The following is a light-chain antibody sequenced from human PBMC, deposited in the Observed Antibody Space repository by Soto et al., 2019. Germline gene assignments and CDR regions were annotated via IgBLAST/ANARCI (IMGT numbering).Light chain of an antibody. CDR2: WES. J-gene: IGKJ4*01. CDR1: QGVLYIADNWNW. Sequence: DIVMTSTQNSLAVYLAVSATINCKSIQGVLYIADNWNWLGRYQQEPGLLPKVLVNWESTRESWVPVRFRGSGSGTDLALPLHCLQAEEVAVFYCHEDGISTVSVGGGGKVAIK. CDR3: HEDGISTVS. V-gene: IGKV4-1*01.